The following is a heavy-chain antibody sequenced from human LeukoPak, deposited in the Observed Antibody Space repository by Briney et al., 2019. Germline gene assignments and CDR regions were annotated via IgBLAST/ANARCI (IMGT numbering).Heavy chain of an antibody. D-gene: IGHD3-9*01. Sequence: QSGGSLRLSCAASGFTFDDYGMSWVRQAPGKGLEWVSGINWNGDNTDYADSVKGRFTISRDNAKNSLYLQINSLRAEDTALYYCARGFDGNFDYWGQGTLVTVSP. V-gene: IGHV3-20*04. CDR1: GFTFDDYG. CDR3: ARGFDGNFDY. CDR2: INWNGDNT. J-gene: IGHJ4*02.